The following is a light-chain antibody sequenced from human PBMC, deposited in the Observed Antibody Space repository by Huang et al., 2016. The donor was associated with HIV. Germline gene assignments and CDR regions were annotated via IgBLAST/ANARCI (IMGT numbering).Light chain of an antibody. CDR3: QQRSNWPLT. CDR1: QSVRNY. J-gene: IGKJ4*01. Sequence: EIVLTQSPATLSLSPGARATLSFRSSQSVRNYLAWYQQRPRQAPRLLIYDTSLSATGVPGRISGSGSGTDFTLTISGLEPEDFAVYYCQQRSNWPLTFGGGTKVEIK. CDR2: DTS. V-gene: IGKV3-11*01.